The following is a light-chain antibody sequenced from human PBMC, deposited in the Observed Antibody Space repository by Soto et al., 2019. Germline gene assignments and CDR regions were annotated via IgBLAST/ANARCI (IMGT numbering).Light chain of an antibody. CDR3: QQYDTWPPLT. CDR2: GAS. V-gene: IGKV3-15*01. Sequence: EIVMTQSPATLSVSTGERATLSCRARQNVGTKLACYQQKPGQAPRLLIYGASTRATGFPARVSVSGSGTEFTLTISSLQSEDLALYYCQQYDTWPPLTFGGGTKVEIK. CDR1: QNVGTK. J-gene: IGKJ4*01.